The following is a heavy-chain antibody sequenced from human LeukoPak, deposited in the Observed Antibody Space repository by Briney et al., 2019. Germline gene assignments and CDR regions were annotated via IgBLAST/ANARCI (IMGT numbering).Heavy chain of an antibody. D-gene: IGHD3-16*02. CDR2: IIPIFGTA. CDR1: GGTFSSYA. V-gene: IGHV1-69*13. J-gene: IGHJ4*02. Sequence: SVKVSCKASGGTFSSYAISWVRQAPGQGLEWMGGIIPIFGTANYAQKFQGRVTITADESTSTAYMELSSLRSEDTAVYYCARDRGAFDYVWGSYRYSESYYFDYWGQGTLVTVSS. CDR3: ARDRGAFDYVWGSYRYSESYYFDY.